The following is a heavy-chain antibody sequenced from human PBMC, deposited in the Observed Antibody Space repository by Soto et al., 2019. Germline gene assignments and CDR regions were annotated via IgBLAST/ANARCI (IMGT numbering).Heavy chain of an antibody. CDR2: LVVGTGNT. CDR1: GFTFRSSA. CDR3: ATGAYCSGGSCSDYYYYYYGMDI. J-gene: IGHJ6*02. V-gene: IGHV1-58*01. D-gene: IGHD2-15*01. Sequence: RASVKVSCKTSGFTFRSSAVQWVRQARGQRLEWIGWLVVGTGNTNYAQKFQQRVTISSDRSTNTVSMELSSLTSEDTAVYYCATGAYCSGGSCSDYYYYYYGMDIWGQGTTVTVSS.